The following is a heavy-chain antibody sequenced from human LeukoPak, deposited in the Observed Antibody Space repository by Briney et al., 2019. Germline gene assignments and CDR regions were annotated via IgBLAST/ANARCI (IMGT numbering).Heavy chain of an antibody. CDR3: ARSSIAARGVTNWFDP. CDR2: IYYSGST. CDR1: GGSISSSSYY. D-gene: IGHD6-6*01. V-gene: IGHV4-39*07. J-gene: IGHJ5*02. Sequence: PSDTLSLTCTVSGGSISSSSYYWGWIRQPPGKGLEWIGSIYYSGSTYYNPSLKSRVTISVDTSKNQFSLKLSSVTAADTAVYYCARSSIAARGVTNWFDPWGQGTLVTVSS.